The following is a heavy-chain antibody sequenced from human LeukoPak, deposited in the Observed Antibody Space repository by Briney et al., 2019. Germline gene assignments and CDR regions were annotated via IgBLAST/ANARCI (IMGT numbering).Heavy chain of an antibody. CDR2: ISAYNGNT. CDR3: AXXXYGDYVSDY. Sequence: ASVKVSCKASGYTFTSYGISWVRQAPGQGLEWMGWISAYNGNTNYAQKLQGRVTMTTDTSTSTAYMELRSLRSDDTAVYYCAXXXYGDYVSDYWGQGTLVTVSS. D-gene: IGHD4-17*01. J-gene: IGHJ4*02. V-gene: IGHV1-18*01. CDR1: GYTFTSYG.